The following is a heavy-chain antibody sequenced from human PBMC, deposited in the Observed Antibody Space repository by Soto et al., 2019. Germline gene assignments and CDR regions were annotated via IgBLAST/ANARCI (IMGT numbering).Heavy chain of an antibody. Sequence: QVPLVESGGGVVQPGRSLRLSCAASGFTFNSYGMHWVRQCPGNGLEWVAFISYDSTKTYYADSVKDRFTISRDNSNSALYVQMHSLTGEDTAVYYCARTRRAWSDCHYYSLDVWCQGTTVTVSS. V-gene: IGHV3-30*03. CDR3: ARTRRAWSDCHYYSLDV. J-gene: IGHJ6*02. D-gene: IGHD2-21*02. CDR2: ISYDSTKT. CDR1: GFTFNSYG.